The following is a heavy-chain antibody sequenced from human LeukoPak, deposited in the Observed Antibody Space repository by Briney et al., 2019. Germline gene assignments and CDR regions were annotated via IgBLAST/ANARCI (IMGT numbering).Heavy chain of an antibody. CDR1: GGSISSGSYY. J-gene: IGHJ4*02. CDR2: IYTSGST. Sequence: SQTLSLTCTVSGGSISSGSYYWSWIRQPAGKGLEWIGRIYTSGSTNYNPSLKSRVTISVDTSKNQFSLKLSSVTAADTAVYYCARGKGFRYYYDSSGYHSIDYWGQGTLVTVSS. D-gene: IGHD3-22*01. CDR3: ARGKGFRYYYDSSGYHSIDY. V-gene: IGHV4-61*02.